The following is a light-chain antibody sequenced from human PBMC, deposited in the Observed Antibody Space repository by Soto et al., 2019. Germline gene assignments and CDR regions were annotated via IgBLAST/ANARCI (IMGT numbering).Light chain of an antibody. J-gene: IGKJ4*01. CDR2: GAS. Sequence: EIVLTQSPGTLSLSPGDRATLSCRASQSVSSNLAWYQQKPGQAPRLLIYGASTRATGIPARFSGSGSGTEFTLTISSLQSEDFAVYYCQQYSNWPLTFGGGTKVDIK. V-gene: IGKV3-15*01. CDR3: QQYSNWPLT. CDR1: QSVSSN.